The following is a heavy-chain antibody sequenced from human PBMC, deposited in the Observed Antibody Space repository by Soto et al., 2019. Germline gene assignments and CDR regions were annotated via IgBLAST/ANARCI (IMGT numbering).Heavy chain of an antibody. V-gene: IGHV3-30*18. Sequence: ESVGGVVQPGRSLRLSCAGSGFSFSNYAMHWVRQAPGKGLEWVALILYDETNQYYADSVKGRFTISRDNSKNTLYLQMNSLRPADTAVYYCAKRSVSASGTLGSLDFWGQGTMVTVSS. D-gene: IGHD6-13*01. J-gene: IGHJ3*01. CDR2: ILYDETNQ. CDR3: AKRSVSASGTLGSLDF. CDR1: GFSFSNYA.